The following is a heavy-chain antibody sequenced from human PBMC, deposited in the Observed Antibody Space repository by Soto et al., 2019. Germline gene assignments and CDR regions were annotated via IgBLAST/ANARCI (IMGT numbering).Heavy chain of an antibody. D-gene: IGHD2-15*01. CDR3: AAVKYCSGGSCRPHYGMDV. J-gene: IGHJ6*02. V-gene: IGHV1-58*01. Sequence: ASVKVSCKASGFTFTSSAVQWVRQARGQRLEWIGWIVVGSGNTNYAQKFQERVTITRDMSTSTAYMELSSLRSEDTAVYYCAAVKYCSGGSCRPHYGMDVWGQGTTVTVSS. CDR1: GFTFTSSA. CDR2: IVVGSGNT.